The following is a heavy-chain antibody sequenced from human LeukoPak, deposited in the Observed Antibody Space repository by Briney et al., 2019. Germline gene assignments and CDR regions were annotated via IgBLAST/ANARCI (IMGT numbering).Heavy chain of an antibody. CDR2: IYPGDSDT. D-gene: IGHD3-16*01. J-gene: IGHJ5*02. V-gene: IGHV5-51*01. Sequence: GESLKISCKGSGYSFTSYWIGWVRPMPGKGLEWMGIIYPGDSDTRYSPSFQGQVTISADKSISTAYLQWSSLKASDTAMYYCARHLFGSDISFHPWGQGTLVTVSS. CDR3: ARHLFGSDISFHP. CDR1: GYSFTSYW.